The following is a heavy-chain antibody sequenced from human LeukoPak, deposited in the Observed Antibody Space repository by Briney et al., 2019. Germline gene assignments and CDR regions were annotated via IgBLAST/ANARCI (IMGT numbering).Heavy chain of an antibody. V-gene: IGHV6-1*01. D-gene: IGHD1-26*01. J-gene: IGHJ4*02. CDR2: TYYRSKWYN. Sequence: SQTLSLTCAISGDSVSSNSAAWNWIRESPSRGLEWLGRTYYRSKWYNDYAVSVKSRITINPDTSKNQFSLQLNSVTPEDTAVYYCARESVSGGPQNFEWELHGEGYFDYWGQGTLVTVSS. CDR1: GDSVSSNSAA. CDR3: ARESVSGGPQNFEWELHGEGYFDY.